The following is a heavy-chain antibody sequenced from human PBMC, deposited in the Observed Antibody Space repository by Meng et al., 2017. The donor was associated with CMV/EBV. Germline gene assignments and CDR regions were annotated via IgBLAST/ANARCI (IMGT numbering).Heavy chain of an antibody. CDR1: GGSSSSGDYY. J-gene: IGHJ4*02. CDR2: IYYSGST. CDR3: ARDNRRGGVDY. Sequence: QGPLQEAGPGTVKPSPTLSLLCTVSGGSSSSGDYYWSWFRQPPGKGLEWIGYIYYSGSTYYNPSLKSRVTISVDTSKNQFSLKLSSVTAADTAVYYCARDNRRGGVDYWGQGTLVTVSS. D-gene: IGHD3-3*01. V-gene: IGHV4-30-4*08.